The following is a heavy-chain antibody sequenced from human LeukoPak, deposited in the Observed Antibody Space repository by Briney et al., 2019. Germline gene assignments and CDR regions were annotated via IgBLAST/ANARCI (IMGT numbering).Heavy chain of an antibody. CDR2: ISAYNGNT. CDR1: GYTFTSYG. Sequence: ASVRVSCKASGYTFTSYGISWVRQAPGQGLEWMGWISAYNGNTNYAQKLQGRVTMTTDTSTSTAYMELRSLRSEDTAVYYCARGGRQGRITIFGVVLVPGDYFDYWGQGTLVTVSS. D-gene: IGHD3-3*01. CDR3: ARGGRQGRITIFGVVLVPGDYFDY. J-gene: IGHJ4*02. V-gene: IGHV1-18*01.